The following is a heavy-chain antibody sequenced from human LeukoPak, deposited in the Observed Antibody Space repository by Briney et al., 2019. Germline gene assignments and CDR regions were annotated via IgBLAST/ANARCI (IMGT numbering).Heavy chain of an antibody. CDR1: GLTVSTTY. V-gene: IGHV3-53*01. CDR3: AEGKYHLLYGGFDY. Sequence: GGSLRLSCTASGLTVSTTYMSWVRQAPGKGPEWVSVTYSGGTTYYVDSVKGRFTVSRDTSKNTLFLQMNSLRAEDTAFYYCAEGKYHLLYGGFDYWGQGTLVTVSS. CDR2: TYSGGTT. D-gene: IGHD2-2*02. J-gene: IGHJ4*02.